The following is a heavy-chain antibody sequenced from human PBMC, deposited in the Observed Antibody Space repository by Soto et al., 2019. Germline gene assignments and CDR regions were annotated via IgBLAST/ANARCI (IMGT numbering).Heavy chain of an antibody. Sequence: EVQLLESGGGLVQPGGSLRLSCVASGFTLSNYAMSWVRQAPGKGLEWVSVIDGDGSAKFADSVKGRLTVSRDNSKNTFYLQMDSLRAEDTAIYYCAKDAVSYNGIYDPFDIWGRGTMVTVSS. CDR3: AKDAVSYNGIYDPFDI. J-gene: IGHJ3*02. CDR2: IDGDGSA. V-gene: IGHV3-23*01. D-gene: IGHD1-1*01. CDR1: GFTLSNYA.